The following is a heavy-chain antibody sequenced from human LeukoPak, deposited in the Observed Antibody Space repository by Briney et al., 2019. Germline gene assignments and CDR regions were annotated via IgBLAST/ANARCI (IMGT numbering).Heavy chain of an antibody. Sequence: SETLSLTCAVSSYSISSYYWSWIRQPPGKGLEWIGYIDYSGSTNYSPSLKSRVTISVDTSKSQFSLKLSSVTAADTAVYYCARDRAYGSGKYYFDYWGQGTLVTVSS. V-gene: IGHV4-59*01. CDR2: IDYSGST. CDR1: SYSISSYY. CDR3: ARDRAYGSGKYYFDY. J-gene: IGHJ4*02. D-gene: IGHD3-10*01.